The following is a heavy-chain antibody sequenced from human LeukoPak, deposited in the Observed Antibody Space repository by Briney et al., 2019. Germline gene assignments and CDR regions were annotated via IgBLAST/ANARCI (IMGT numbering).Heavy chain of an antibody. CDR2: IWYDGSNK. V-gene: IGHV3-33*01. CDR3: ARNGDFGVVIATRGFDP. D-gene: IGHD3-3*01. CDR1: GFTFSSYG. Sequence: GSLRLSCAASGFTFSSYGMHWVRQAPGKGLEWVAVIWYDGSNKYYADSVKGRFTISRDNSKNTLYLQMNSLRAEDTAVYYCARNGDFGVVIATRGFDPWGQGTLVTVSS. J-gene: IGHJ5*02.